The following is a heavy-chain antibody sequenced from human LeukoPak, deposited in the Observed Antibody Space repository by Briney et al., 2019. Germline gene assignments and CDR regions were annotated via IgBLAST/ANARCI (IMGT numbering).Heavy chain of an antibody. CDR3: AKDTRSGGSSNAFDI. CDR1: GFTFSSYS. V-gene: IGHV3-48*01. D-gene: IGHD2-15*01. J-gene: IGHJ3*02. CDR2: ISSSSTI. Sequence: GGSLRLSCAASGFTFSSYSMNWVRQAPGKGLEWVSYISSSSTIYYADSVKGRFTISRDNSKNTLYLQMNSLRAEDTAVYYCAKDTRSGGSSNAFDIWGQGTMVTVSS.